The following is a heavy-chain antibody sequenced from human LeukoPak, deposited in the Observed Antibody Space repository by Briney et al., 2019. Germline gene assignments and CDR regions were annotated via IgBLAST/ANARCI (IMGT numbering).Heavy chain of an antibody. D-gene: IGHD3-22*01. CDR3: ARGYYDINAYYTYYFDY. CDR1: GFTLSIYT. J-gene: IGHJ4*02. V-gene: IGHV3-30*04. CDR2: ISYDGSNK. Sequence: PGGSLRLSCAATGFTLSIYTMHWVRQAPGKGLEWVAGISYDGSNKYYADSVKGRFTISRDNSKDTLYLQMNSLRAEDTAVYYCARGYYDINAYYTYYFDYWGQGTLVTVSS.